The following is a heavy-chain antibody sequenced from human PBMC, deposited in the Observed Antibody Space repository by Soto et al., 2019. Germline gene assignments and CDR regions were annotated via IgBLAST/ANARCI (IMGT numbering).Heavy chain of an antibody. J-gene: IGHJ5*02. Sequence: SSETLSLTCTVSGGSIISCGYYWSLIRQHPGKGLEWIGYIYYSGSTYYNPSLKSRVTISVDTSKNQFSLKLNSMTAADTAVYYCARVPTPWGQGTLVTVSS. V-gene: IGHV4-31*03. CDR3: ARVPTP. CDR2: IYYSGST. CDR1: GGSIISCGYY.